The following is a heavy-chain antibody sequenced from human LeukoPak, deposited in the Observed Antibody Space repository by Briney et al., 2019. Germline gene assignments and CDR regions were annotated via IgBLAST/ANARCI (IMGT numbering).Heavy chain of an antibody. Sequence: PGGSLRLSCAASGFTFSSYSMNWVRQAPGKGLEWVSSISSSSYIYYADSVKGRFTISRDNAKNSLYLQMNSLRAEDTAVYYCARERIAAAGFDYWGQGTLVTVSS. J-gene: IGHJ4*02. V-gene: IGHV3-21*01. CDR3: ARERIAAAGFDY. D-gene: IGHD6-13*01. CDR2: ISSSSYI. CDR1: GFTFSSYS.